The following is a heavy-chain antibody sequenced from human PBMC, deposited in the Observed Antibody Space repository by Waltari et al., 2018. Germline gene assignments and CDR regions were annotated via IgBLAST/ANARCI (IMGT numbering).Heavy chain of an antibody. CDR1: GGSISSYY. J-gene: IGHJ4*02. CDR3: ARETTPYYYGSGAIDY. V-gene: IGHV4-59*01. D-gene: IGHD3-10*01. Sequence: QVQLQESGPGLVKPSETLSLTCTVSGGSISSYYWTWIRQPPGKGLEWIWYIYYSGSTNYNPSLKSRVTISVDTSKNQFSLKLSSVTAADTAVYYCARETTPYYYGSGAIDYWGQGTLVTVSS. CDR2: IYYSGST.